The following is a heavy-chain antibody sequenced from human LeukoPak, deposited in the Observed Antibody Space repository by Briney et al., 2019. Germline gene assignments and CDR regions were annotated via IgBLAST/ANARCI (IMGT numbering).Heavy chain of an antibody. V-gene: IGHV3-23*01. D-gene: IGHD6-13*01. J-gene: IGHJ4*02. CDR1: GFTFSSYA. CDR3: AKDPAYSSSFDY. Sequence: HPGGSLRLSFAASGFTFSSYAMSWVRQAPGKGLEWVSAISGSGGSTYYADSVKGRFTISRDNSKNTLYLQMNSLRAEDTAVYYCAKDPAYSSSFDYWGQGTLVTVSS. CDR2: ISGSGGST.